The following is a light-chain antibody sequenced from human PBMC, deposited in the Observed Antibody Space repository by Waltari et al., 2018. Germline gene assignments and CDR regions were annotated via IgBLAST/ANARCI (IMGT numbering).Light chain of an antibody. J-gene: IGKJ4*01. Sequence: DIQMTQSPSSVSASVGDRVTITCRASQGISSWIAWYQQKPGKAPKLLIYAASSLQTGVPSRFRGSGSGRDFTLTISSLQPKDFATYYCQQSNSFPLTFGGGTRVEIE. CDR3: QQSNSFPLT. CDR2: AAS. V-gene: IGKV1-12*01. CDR1: QGISSW.